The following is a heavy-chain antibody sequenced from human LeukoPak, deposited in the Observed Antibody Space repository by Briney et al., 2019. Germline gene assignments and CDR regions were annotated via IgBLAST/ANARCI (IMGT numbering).Heavy chain of an antibody. CDR1: GYSFTSNY. CDR2: IYPRDGST. J-gene: IGHJ4*02. D-gene: IGHD3-22*01. CDR3: ARGGRSYYYDSSGYFF. V-gene: IGHV1-46*01. Sequence: ASVKVSCKASGYSFTSNYIHWVRQAPGQGLEWMGMIYPRDGSTSYAQKFQGRVTVTRDTSTSTVHMELSGLRSEDTAVYYCARGGRSYYYDSSGYFFWGQGTLVTVSS.